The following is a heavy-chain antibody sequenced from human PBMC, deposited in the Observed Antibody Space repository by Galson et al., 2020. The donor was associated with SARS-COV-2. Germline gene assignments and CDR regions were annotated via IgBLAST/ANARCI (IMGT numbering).Heavy chain of an antibody. CDR2: MNPNSGNT. D-gene: IGHD3-10*01. J-gene: IGHJ3*01. V-gene: IGHV1-8*01. CDR3: ARAKFSGRDFIKHNDAFDF. CDR1: RYTFTSYD. Sequence: ASVKVSCKASRYTFTSYDINWVRQAPGQGLEWMGWMNPNSGNTGYAQKFQGRISMTRDTSIGTAYMELSSLTSEDTAVYYCARAKFSGRDFIKHNDAFDFWGQGTMVIVSS.